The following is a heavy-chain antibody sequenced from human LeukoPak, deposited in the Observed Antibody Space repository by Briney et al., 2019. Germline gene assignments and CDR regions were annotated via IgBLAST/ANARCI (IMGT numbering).Heavy chain of an antibody. J-gene: IGHJ6*02. CDR3: ATQLFLGANYYYYGMDV. D-gene: IGHD3-16*01. CDR1: GFTFSSYW. Sequence: GGSLRLSCAASGFTFSSYWVSWVRQAPGKGLEWVANIKQDGSEKYYVDSVKGRFTISRDNAKNSLYLQMNSLRAEDTAVYYCATQLFLGANYYYYGMDVWGQGTTVTVSS. CDR2: IKQDGSEK. V-gene: IGHV3-7*01.